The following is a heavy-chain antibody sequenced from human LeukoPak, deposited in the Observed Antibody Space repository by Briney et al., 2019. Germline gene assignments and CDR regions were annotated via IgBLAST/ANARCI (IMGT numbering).Heavy chain of an antibody. V-gene: IGHV3-53*01. Sequence: GGSLRLSCAVSGFSVSSNYMSWVRQAPGKGLEWVSVIYPGGSNYYAASVKGRFTISRDNPQNTLYLLMNSLRAEDTALYYCARAMRIGAAEYFFDYWGQGTLVTVSS. CDR1: GFSVSSNY. D-gene: IGHD6-13*01. CDR2: IYPGGSN. J-gene: IGHJ4*02. CDR3: ARAMRIGAAEYFFDY.